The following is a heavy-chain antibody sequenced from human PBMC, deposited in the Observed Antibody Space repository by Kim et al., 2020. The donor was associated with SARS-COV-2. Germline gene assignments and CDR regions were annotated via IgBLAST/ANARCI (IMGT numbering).Heavy chain of an antibody. V-gene: IGHV3-13*04. J-gene: IGHJ6*02. CDR3: ARSLSTIFGVVNGMDV. CDR2: IGTAGDT. D-gene: IGHD3-3*01. CDR1: GFTFSSYD. Sequence: GGSLRLSCAASGFTFSSYDMHWVRQATGKGLEWVSAIGTAGDTYYPGSVKGRFTISRENAKNSLYLQMNSLRAGDTAVYYCARSLSTIFGVVNGMDVWGQGTTVTVS.